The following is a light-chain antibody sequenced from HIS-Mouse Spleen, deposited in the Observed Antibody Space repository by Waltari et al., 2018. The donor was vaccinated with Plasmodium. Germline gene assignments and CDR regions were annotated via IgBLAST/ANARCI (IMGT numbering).Light chain of an antibody. CDR3: CSYAGSSTYV. CDR1: SSDVGSYNL. Sequence: QSALTQPASVSGSPGQSITISCTGTSSDVGSYNLVSWYQQHPGKAPKRMIYEGSQRPEGVSNRFSGSKSGNTASLTISGLQAEDEADYYCCSYAGSSTYVFGTGTKVTVL. CDR2: EGS. J-gene: IGLJ1*01. V-gene: IGLV2-23*01.